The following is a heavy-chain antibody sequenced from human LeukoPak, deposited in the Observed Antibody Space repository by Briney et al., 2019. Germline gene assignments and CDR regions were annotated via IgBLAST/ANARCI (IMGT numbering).Heavy chain of an antibody. V-gene: IGHV3-30*04. Sequence: GGSLRLSCTASGFIFSNYAMHWVRQAPGKGLEWVAVIFYDGSNKYYADSVKGRFTISRDNSKNTLYLQMNSLRAEDTAVFYCAKDLESYYHDSSGYRAGFDYWGQGTLVTVSS. J-gene: IGHJ4*02. CDR3: AKDLESYYHDSSGYRAGFDY. D-gene: IGHD3-22*01. CDR2: IFYDGSNK. CDR1: GFIFSNYA.